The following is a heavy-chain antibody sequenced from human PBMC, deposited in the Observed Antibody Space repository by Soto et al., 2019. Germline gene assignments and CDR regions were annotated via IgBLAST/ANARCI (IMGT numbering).Heavy chain of an antibody. D-gene: IGHD3-16*01. CDR2: INSRSVYI. J-gene: IGHJ6*02. V-gene: IGHV3-21*02. CDR1: GFPFSIYS. CDR3: ARGDMLGTAAYGMDV. Sequence: EVQLVESGGGLVKPGESLTLSCAASGFPFSIYSMDWVRQAPGKGLEWVSSINSRSVYIYYADSVRGRFTISRDNAKNSLDLQLGILGTEDTGVYFCARGDMLGTAAYGMDVGGQGTTVTVSS.